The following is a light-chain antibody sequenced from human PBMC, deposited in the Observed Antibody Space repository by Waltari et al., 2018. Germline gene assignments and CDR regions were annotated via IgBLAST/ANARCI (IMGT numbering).Light chain of an antibody. CDR1: QNIGSW. CDR2: SAS. CDR3: QQANNFPRT. V-gene: IGKV1-12*01. Sequence: DIQMTQSPSFVSAFVGDRVTISCRASQNIGSWVAWYQQKPGQAPKLLIYSASSLQSWVPSRFSGTGSGTDFTLTISSLQPEDFATYYCQQANNFPRTFGQGTKVEI. J-gene: IGKJ1*01.